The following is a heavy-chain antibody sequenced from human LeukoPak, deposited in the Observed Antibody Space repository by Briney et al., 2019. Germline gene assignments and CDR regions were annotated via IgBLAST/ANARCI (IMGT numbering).Heavy chain of an antibody. CDR2: ISSSGSTI. CDR3: ASDRVVITGDYFDY. CDR1: GFTFSDYY. Sequence: GGSLRLSCAASGFTFSDYYMSWIRQAPGKGLEWVSYISSSGSTIYYADSVKGRFTISRDNAKNSLYLQMNSLRAEDTAVYYCASDRVVITGDYFDYWGRGTLVTVSS. V-gene: IGHV3-11*01. D-gene: IGHD3-22*01. J-gene: IGHJ4*02.